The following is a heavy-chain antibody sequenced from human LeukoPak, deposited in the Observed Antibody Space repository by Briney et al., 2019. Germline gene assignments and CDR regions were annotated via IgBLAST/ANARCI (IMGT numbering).Heavy chain of an antibody. CDR1: GFTFDDLA. CDR3: AKDGSGYY. CDR2: VSGDGAST. V-gene: IGHV3-43*02. J-gene: IGHJ4*02. D-gene: IGHD3-22*01. Sequence: PGGSLRLSCAASGFTFDDLAMHWVRQAPGKGLEWVSLVSGDGASTYYADSVKGRFTISRDNSRNSLYLQMSSLRAEDTALYYCAKDGSGYYWGQGTLVTVSS.